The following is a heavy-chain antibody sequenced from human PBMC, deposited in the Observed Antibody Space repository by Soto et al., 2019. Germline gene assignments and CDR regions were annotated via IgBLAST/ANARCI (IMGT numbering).Heavy chain of an antibody. D-gene: IGHD2-15*01. V-gene: IGHV4-30-4*01. CDR1: GGSISSGDYY. CDR3: ASFRCSGGSCALSP. Sequence: QVQLQESGPGLVKPSQTLSLTCTVSGGSISSGDYYWSWIRQPPGKGLEWIGYIYYSGSTYYNPSLKSRVTKSVDTSKNQSSLKLSAVTAADTAVYYCASFRCSGGSCALSPWGQGTLVTVSS. CDR2: IYYSGST. J-gene: IGHJ5*02.